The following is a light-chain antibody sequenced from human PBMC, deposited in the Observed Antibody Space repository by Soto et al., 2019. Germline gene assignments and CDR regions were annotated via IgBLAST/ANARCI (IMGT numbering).Light chain of an antibody. V-gene: IGKV1-27*01. CDR3: QNCKSAIFT. CDR2: GAS. CDR1: QDIEKY. J-gene: IGKJ3*01. Sequence: DIQMTQSPSALSASVGDRVTITCRANQDIEKYLAWYQQRPGNAPKLLILGASTLQPGVPSRFSGSGSGTDFTLTISSLQPEDVATYYCQNCKSAIFTFGPGTKV.